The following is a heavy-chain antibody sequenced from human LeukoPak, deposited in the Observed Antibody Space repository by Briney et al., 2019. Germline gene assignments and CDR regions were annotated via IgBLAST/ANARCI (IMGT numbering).Heavy chain of an antibody. D-gene: IGHD3-10*01. Sequence: GGSLRLSCAASGFTFSSYGMHWVRQAPGKGLEWVAVISYDGCNQYYADSVKGRFTISRGNSKNTLYLQMNSLRAEDTAVYYCAKDSRLPLLWFGELLSQFDYWGQGTLVTVSS. CDR2: ISYDGCNQ. V-gene: IGHV3-30*18. CDR3: AKDSRLPLLWFGELLSQFDY. CDR1: GFTFSSYG. J-gene: IGHJ4*02.